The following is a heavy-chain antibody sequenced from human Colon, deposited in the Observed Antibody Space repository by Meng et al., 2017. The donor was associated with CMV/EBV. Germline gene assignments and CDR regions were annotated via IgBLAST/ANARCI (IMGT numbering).Heavy chain of an antibody. Sequence: GGSLRLSCAASGFTFSNSDMNWVRQAPGKGLEWVSSISGSETSTYYSDSVKGRFTISRDTSKNTLSLQMNGLGAEDTAVYYCAKSLFGVGQLVYFDSWGQGTPVTVSS. CDR1: GFTFSNSD. J-gene: IGHJ4*02. V-gene: IGHV3-23*01. D-gene: IGHD3-10*02. CDR3: AKSLFGVGQLVYFDS. CDR2: ISGSETST.